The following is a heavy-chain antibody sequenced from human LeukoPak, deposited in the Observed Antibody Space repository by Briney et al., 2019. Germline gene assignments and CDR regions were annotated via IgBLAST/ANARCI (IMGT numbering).Heavy chain of an antibody. V-gene: IGHV3-30*18. CDR3: AKDRHYQSNVLDY. D-gene: IGHD3-22*01. J-gene: IGHJ4*02. Sequence: PGGSLRLSCAASGFTFSSYDMHWVRQAPGKGLEWVALISYDGSNEYCADSVKGRFTISRHNSKNTVYLQMNSLTTEDTAVYYCAKDRHYQSNVLDYWGQGTLVTVSS. CDR1: GFTFSSYD. CDR2: ISYDGSNE.